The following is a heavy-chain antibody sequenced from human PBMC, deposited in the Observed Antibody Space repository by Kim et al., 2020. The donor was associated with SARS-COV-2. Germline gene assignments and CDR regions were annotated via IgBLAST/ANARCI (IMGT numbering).Heavy chain of an antibody. Sequence: YYADSVKGRFTISRDNSKNTLYLQMNSLRAEDTAVYYCAKAPIGGYYFDYWGQGTLVTVSS. D-gene: IGHD3-16*01. CDR3: AKAPIGGYYFDY. J-gene: IGHJ4*02. V-gene: IGHV3-33*06.